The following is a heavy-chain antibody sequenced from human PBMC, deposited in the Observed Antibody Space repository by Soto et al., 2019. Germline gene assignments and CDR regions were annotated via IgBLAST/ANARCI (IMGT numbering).Heavy chain of an antibody. Sequence: PEETLSLTCTVSGGSISSSSYYWGWIRQPPGKGLEWIGSIYYSGSTYYNPSLKSRVTISVDTSKNQFSLKLSSVTAADTAVYYCASALQWLVRSFDYWGQGTLVTVSS. V-gene: IGHV4-39*01. CDR1: GGSISSSSYY. J-gene: IGHJ4*02. CDR2: IYYSGST. CDR3: ASALQWLVRSFDY. D-gene: IGHD6-19*01.